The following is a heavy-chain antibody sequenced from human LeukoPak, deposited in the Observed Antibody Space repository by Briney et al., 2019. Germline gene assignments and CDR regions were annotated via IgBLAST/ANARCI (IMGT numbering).Heavy chain of an antibody. J-gene: IGHJ6*02. CDR3: TRDASGDTSSGPRMDV. CDR2: IYSGGGT. D-gene: IGHD1-26*01. CDR1: GFTVSTNY. V-gene: IGHV3-66*01. Sequence: GGSLRLSCAVSGFTVSTNYMSWVRQAPGKGLEWVSIIYSGGGTNYADSVKGRFTISRDNSKNSLYLQMTSLRAEDTAVYYCTRDASGDTSSGPRMDVWGQGTTVTVS.